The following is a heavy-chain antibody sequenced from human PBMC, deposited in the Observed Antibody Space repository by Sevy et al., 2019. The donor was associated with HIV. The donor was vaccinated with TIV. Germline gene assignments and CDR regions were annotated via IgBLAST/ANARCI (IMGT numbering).Heavy chain of an antibody. V-gene: IGHV3-23*01. D-gene: IGHD3-16*01. J-gene: IGHJ4*02. CDR1: GLTLTTTG. CDR3: AGGDTTMITDLDY. Sequence: GGSLRLSCAASGLTLTTTGMSWVRQAPGKGLEWVPGVTSDGTTYYADSVRDRFTVSRDNSKNTLYLQLNSLRADDTAVFYCAGGDTTMITDLDYWGQGTLVTVSS. CDR2: VTSDGTT.